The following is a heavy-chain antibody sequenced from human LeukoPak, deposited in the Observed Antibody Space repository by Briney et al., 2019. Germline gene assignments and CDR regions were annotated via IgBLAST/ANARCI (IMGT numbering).Heavy chain of an antibody. CDR1: GFTFSNYE. CDR2: ISSSGYTI. V-gene: IGHV3-48*03. J-gene: IGHJ4*02. CDR3: ATGSGLWSPDY. D-gene: IGHD5-18*01. Sequence: PGGSLRLSCAASGFTFSNYEMNWVRQAPGKGLEWVAYISSSGYTIHYADSVKGRFTISRDNAKNRLYVQMNSLRAEDTAVYYCATGSGLWSPDYWGQGTLVTVSS.